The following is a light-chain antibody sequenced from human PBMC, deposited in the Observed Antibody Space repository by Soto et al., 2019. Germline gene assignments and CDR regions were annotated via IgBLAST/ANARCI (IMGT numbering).Light chain of an antibody. CDR2: DVS. J-gene: IGLJ1*01. CDR1: SSDVGGYNY. V-gene: IGLV2-14*01. CDR3: SSYTSSSTDV. Sequence: QSALTQPASVSGSPGQSITISCTGTSSDVGGYNYVSWYQQYPGKAPKLMIYDVSNRPSGVSNRFSGSKSGKTASLTISGLQAEDEADYYCSSYTSSSTDVFGTGTKLTVL.